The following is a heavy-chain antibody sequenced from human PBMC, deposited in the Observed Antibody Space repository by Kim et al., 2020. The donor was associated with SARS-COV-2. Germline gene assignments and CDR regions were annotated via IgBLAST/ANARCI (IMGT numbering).Heavy chain of an antibody. D-gene: IGHD5-18*01. J-gene: IGHJ4*02. V-gene: IGHV4-39*01. CDR3: ARFVGRFTAMINY. Sequence: KPSLQSRVTISVNTSKNQFSLKLSSVTAADTSIYYCARFVGRFTAMINYWGQGTLVTVSS.